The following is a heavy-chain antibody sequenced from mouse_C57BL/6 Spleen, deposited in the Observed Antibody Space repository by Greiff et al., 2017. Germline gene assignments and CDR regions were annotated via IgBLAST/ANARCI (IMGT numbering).Heavy chain of an antibody. CDR1: GYTFTSYW. J-gene: IGHJ4*01. D-gene: IGHD2-2*01. Sequence: QVHVKQSGAELAKPGASVKLSCKASGYTFTSYWMHWAKQRPGQGLEWIGYINPSSGYTKYNQKFKDKATLTADKSSSTAYMQLSSLTSEDSAVYYCAREGYDYYAMDYWGQGTSVTVSS. CDR2: INPSSGYT. CDR3: AREGYDYYAMDY. V-gene: IGHV1-7*01.